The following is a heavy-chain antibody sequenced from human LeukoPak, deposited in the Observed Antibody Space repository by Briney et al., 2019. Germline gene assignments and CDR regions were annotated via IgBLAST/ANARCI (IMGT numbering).Heavy chain of an antibody. CDR1: GGTFNSYA. D-gene: IGHD6-13*01. V-gene: IGHV1-69*05. Sequence: SVKVSCKASGGTFNSYAINWVRQAPGQGLEWMGRIFPIFGTANYAQKFQGRVTVTTDESTNTASMELSSLRPEDTAMYYCARDRGARDSSWSLPAHGFDIWGQGTMVTVSS. CDR2: IFPIFGTA. CDR3: ARDRGARDSSWSLPAHGFDI. J-gene: IGHJ3*02.